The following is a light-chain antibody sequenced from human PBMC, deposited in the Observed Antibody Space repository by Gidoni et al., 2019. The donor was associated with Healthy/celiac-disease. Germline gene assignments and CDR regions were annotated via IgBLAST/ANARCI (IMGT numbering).Light chain of an antibody. CDR2: AAS. J-gene: IGKJ1*01. Sequence: DIQLTQSPSFLSASVGDRVTTTCRASQGISSYLAWYQQKPGKAPNLLIYAASTLQSGVPSRFSGSGSGTEFTLTIRSLQPEDFATYYCQQLNSYPWTFGQGTKVEIK. CDR1: QGISSY. V-gene: IGKV1-9*01. CDR3: QQLNSYPWT.